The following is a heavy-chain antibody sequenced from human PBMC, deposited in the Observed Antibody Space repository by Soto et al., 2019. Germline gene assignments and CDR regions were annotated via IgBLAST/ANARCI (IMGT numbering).Heavy chain of an antibody. CDR1: GFTFSSYA. V-gene: IGHV3-23*01. CDR2: VSGSGGST. CDR3: AKDGNISTTVTLFDY. J-gene: IGHJ4*02. D-gene: IGHD4-17*01. Sequence: GGSLRLSCAASGFTFSSYAMSWVRQAPGKGLEWVSAVSGSGGSTYYADSVKGRFTISRDNSKNTLYLQMNSLRAEGTAVYYCAKDGNISTTVTLFDYWGQGTLVTVSS.